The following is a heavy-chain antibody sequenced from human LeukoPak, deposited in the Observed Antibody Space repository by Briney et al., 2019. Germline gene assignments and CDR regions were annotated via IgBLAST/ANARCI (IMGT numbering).Heavy chain of an antibody. Sequence: GGSLRLSCAASGFTFSSYGVHWVRQAPGKGLEWVTFIQYDGSNKYYADSVKGRFTISRDNSKNTLYLQMNSLRAEDTAVYYCAKTGGSITAKKAHIDYWGQGTLVTVSS. V-gene: IGHV3-30*02. J-gene: IGHJ4*02. CDR1: GFTFSSYG. CDR2: IQYDGSNK. D-gene: IGHD3-10*01. CDR3: AKTGGSITAKKAHIDY.